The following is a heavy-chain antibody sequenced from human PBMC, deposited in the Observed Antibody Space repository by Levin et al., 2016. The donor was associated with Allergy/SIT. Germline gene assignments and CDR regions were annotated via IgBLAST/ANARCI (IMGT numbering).Heavy chain of an antibody. V-gene: IGHV3-30*04. CDR3: RTMIVVAIGSDY. D-gene: IGHD3-22*01. J-gene: IGHJ4*02. CDR2: ISLDGRNT. CDR1: GFTLSSYT. Sequence: GESLKISCSASGFTLSSYTMHWVRQAPGKGLEWVAVISLDGRNTYYADSVKGRFTVSRDNSKNTVYLDMSSLRAEDTAVYYCRTMIVVAIGSDYWGQGTLVAVSS.